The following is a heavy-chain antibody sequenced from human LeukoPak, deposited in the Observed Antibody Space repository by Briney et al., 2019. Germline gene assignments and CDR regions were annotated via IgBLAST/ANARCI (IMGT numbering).Heavy chain of an antibody. CDR1: GFPFSNHA. CDR2: ISFDGTIT. D-gene: IGHD6-13*01. V-gene: IGHV3-30*14. Sequence: SGGSLRLSCAASGFPFSNHAMHWVRQAPGKGPEWVTIISFDGTITYYTDSVKGRFTITRDNSRNTLYLQMNSLRAEDTAVYYCARCRYSSSWYRASDAFDIWGQGTMVTVSS. J-gene: IGHJ3*02. CDR3: ARCRYSSSWYRASDAFDI.